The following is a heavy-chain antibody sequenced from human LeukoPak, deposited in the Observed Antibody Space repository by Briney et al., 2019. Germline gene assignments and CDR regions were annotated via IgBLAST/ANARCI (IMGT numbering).Heavy chain of an antibody. V-gene: IGHV3-33*01. Sequence: PGGSLRLSCAASGFTFSSYGMHWVRQAPGKGLEWVAVIWYDGSNKYYADSVKGRFTISRDNSKNTLYLQMNSLRAEDTAVYYCARDMGYYGSGSYYEPLYYFDYWGQGTLVTVSS. CDR3: ARDMGYYGSGSYYEPLYYFDY. CDR2: IWYDGSNK. CDR1: GFTFSSYG. D-gene: IGHD3-10*01. J-gene: IGHJ4*02.